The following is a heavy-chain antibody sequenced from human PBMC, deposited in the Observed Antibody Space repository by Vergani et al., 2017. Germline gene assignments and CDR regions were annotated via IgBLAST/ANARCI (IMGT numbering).Heavy chain of an antibody. CDR3: ASDQERCSSTSCYGWFDP. CDR2: IIPILGIA. CDR1: GGTFSSYT. J-gene: IGHJ5*02. Sequence: QVQLVQSGAEVKKPGSSVKVSCKASGGTFSSYTISWVRQAPGQGLEWMGRIIPILGIANYAQKFQGRVTITADESTSTAYMALSSLRSEDTAVYYCASDQERCSSTSCYGWFDPWGQGTLVTVSS. D-gene: IGHD2-2*01. V-gene: IGHV1-69*02.